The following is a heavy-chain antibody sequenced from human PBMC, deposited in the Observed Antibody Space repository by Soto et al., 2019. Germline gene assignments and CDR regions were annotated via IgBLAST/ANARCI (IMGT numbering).Heavy chain of an antibody. J-gene: IGHJ5*02. Sequence: PSETLSLTCTVSGGSISRGGHSWTWIRQHPGKGLEWIGYIYYTGSTSYNPSLKGRVTMSVDTSKNQFSLKLRSVTAADTAVYYCVRDYGSGVFDPWGQGTLVTVAS. CDR1: GGSISRGGHS. CDR2: IYYTGST. V-gene: IGHV4-31*03. CDR3: VRDYGSGVFDP. D-gene: IGHD3-10*01.